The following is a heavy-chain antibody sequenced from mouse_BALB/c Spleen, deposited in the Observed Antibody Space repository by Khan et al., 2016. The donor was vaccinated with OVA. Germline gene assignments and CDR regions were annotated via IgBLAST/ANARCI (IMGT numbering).Heavy chain of an antibody. CDR3: ARVGNYWYFDV. V-gene: IGHV9-1*02. J-gene: IGHJ1*01. CDR1: GYTFTNYG. CDR2: INTYTGEP. D-gene: IGHD2-1*01. Sequence: QFQLVQSGPELKKPGETVKISCKASGYTFTNYGINWVKQAPGKGLKWMGWINTYTGEPTYADDFKGRFAFSLETSASTAYLQINNLKNEDRATYFCARVGNYWYFDVWGAGTTVTVSS.